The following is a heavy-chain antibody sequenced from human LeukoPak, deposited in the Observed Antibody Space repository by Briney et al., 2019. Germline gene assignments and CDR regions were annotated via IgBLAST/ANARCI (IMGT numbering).Heavy chain of an antibody. CDR3: ARGRDYYGSGSYYPTLDP. CDR2: INHSGST. Sequence: PSETLSLTCAVYGGSFSGYYWSWIRQPPGKGREWMGEINHSGSTNYNPSLKSRVTISVDTSKNQFSMKLSSVTAADTAVYYCARGRDYYGSGSYYPTLDPWGQGTGVTVSS. CDR1: GGSFSGYY. V-gene: IGHV4-34*01. J-gene: IGHJ5*02. D-gene: IGHD3-10*01.